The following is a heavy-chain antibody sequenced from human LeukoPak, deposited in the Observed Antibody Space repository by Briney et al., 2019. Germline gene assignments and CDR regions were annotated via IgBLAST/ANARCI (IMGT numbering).Heavy chain of an antibody. Sequence: AASVKVSCKASGGTFSSYAISWVRQAPGQGLEWMGGIIPIFGTANYAQKSQGRVTITADKSTSTAYMELSSLRSEDTAVYYCARDLGPTLVRGVIITLTYGMDVWGKGTTVTVSS. CDR1: GGTFSSYA. J-gene: IGHJ6*04. CDR3: ARDLGPTLVRGVIITLTYGMDV. CDR2: IIPIFGTA. D-gene: IGHD3-10*01. V-gene: IGHV1-69*06.